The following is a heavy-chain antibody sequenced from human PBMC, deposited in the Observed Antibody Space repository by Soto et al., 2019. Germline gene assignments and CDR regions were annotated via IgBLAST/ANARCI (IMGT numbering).Heavy chain of an antibody. V-gene: IGHV1-3*01. Sequence: QVQLVQSGAEVKKPGASVKISCRASGYAFAAYAIQWVRQAPGQGLEWMGWINAANGDTKVAQNFQGTVSFTRAISAKTAHMERSSLNSEETAVCYCARVGSALNRRGVMYSCDTWGHGTPVTV. CDR3: ARVGSALNRRGVMYSCDT. CDR2: INAANGDT. J-gene: IGHJ4*01. D-gene: IGHD3-16*01. CDR1: GYAFAAYA.